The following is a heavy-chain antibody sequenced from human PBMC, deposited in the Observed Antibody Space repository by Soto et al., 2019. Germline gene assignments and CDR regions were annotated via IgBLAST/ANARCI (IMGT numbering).Heavy chain of an antibody. Sequence: SETLSLTCAVSGGPISSRGYYWTLIRQPPGKGLEWIGYIWYSGTTNYTPSLKSRVTISVDTSKNQFSLKLTSVTAADTAVYYCARGPRFHFRITMVRGVPYYFDYWGQGTLVTVSS. V-gene: IGHV4-61*08. D-gene: IGHD3-10*01. J-gene: IGHJ4*02. CDR2: IWYSGTT. CDR3: ARGPRFHFRITMVRGVPYYFDY. CDR1: GGPISSRGYY.